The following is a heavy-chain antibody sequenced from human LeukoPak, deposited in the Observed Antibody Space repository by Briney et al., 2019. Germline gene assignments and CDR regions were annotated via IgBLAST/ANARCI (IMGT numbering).Heavy chain of an antibody. CDR2: ISAYNGNT. Sequence: ASVKVSCKASGYTFTSYGISWVRQAPGQGLEWMGWISAYNGNTNYAQKLQGRVTMTTDTSTSTAYMELRSLRSDDTAVYYCARDIVVVPAAIGGRGVNWFDPWGQGTLVTVSS. J-gene: IGHJ5*02. V-gene: IGHV1-18*01. CDR1: GYTFTSYG. CDR3: ARDIVVVPAAIGGRGVNWFDP. D-gene: IGHD2-2*02.